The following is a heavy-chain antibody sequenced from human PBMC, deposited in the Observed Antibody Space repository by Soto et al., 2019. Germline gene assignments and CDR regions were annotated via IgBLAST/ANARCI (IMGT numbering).Heavy chain of an antibody. D-gene: IGHD3-3*01. CDR3: ARDQRGQGTTGGPYYDFWSGYYVPRAFDY. V-gene: IGHV1-18*01. J-gene: IGHJ4*02. Sequence: ASVNVSCKASGYTFTSYGISWVRQAPGQGLEWMGWISAYNGNTNYAQKLQGRVTMTTDTSTSTAYMELRSLRSDDTAVYYCARDQRGQGTTGGPYYDFWSGYYVPRAFDYWGQGTLVTVSS. CDR1: GYTFTSYG. CDR2: ISAYNGNT.